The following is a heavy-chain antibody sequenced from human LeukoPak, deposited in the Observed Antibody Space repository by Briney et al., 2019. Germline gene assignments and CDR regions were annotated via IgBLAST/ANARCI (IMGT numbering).Heavy chain of an antibody. D-gene: IGHD3-16*02. CDR3: VHDYVWGSYRPPLLSY. CDR2: ISAYNGNT. CDR1: GYTFTGYY. V-gene: IGHV1-18*04. Sequence: ASVKVSCKASGYTFTGYYIHWVRQAPGQGLEWMGWISAYNGNTNYAQKLQGRVTMTTDTSTSTAYMELRSLRSDDTAVYYCVHDYVWGSYRPPLLSYWGQGTLVTVSS. J-gene: IGHJ4*02.